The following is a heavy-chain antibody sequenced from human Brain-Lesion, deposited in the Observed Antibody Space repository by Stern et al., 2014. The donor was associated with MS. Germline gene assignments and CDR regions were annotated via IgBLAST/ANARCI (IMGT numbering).Heavy chain of an antibody. CDR2: IYCSGGT. Sequence: QLQLQESGPGLVKPSQTLSLTCTVSGGSISSGGYYWTWIRQHPGKGLEWIGYIYCSGGTFYNPSLKSRSTISVDTSENQVSLRLSSVTAADTAMYFCARLSDSTKGQCQPPNYYYSGLDVWGQGTTVTVSS. CDR1: GGSISSGGYY. D-gene: IGHD2/OR15-2a*01. J-gene: IGHJ6*02. V-gene: IGHV4-31*03. CDR3: ARLSDSTKGQCQPPNYYYSGLDV.